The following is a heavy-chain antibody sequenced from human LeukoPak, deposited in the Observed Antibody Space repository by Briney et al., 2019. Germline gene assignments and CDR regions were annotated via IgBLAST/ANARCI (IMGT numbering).Heavy chain of an antibody. Sequence: GGSLRLSCAASGFTVSSNYMSWVRQAPGKGLEWDSVIYSGGSTYYADSVKGRFTISRHNSKNTLYLQMNSLRAEDTAVYYCARVVGATRGAFDIWGQGTMVTVSS. CDR2: IYSGGST. CDR1: GFTVSSNY. V-gene: IGHV3-53*04. J-gene: IGHJ3*02. CDR3: ARVVGATRGAFDI. D-gene: IGHD1-26*01.